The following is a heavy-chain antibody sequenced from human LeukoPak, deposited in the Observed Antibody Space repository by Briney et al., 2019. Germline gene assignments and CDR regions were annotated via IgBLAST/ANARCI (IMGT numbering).Heavy chain of an antibody. CDR2: TIPMFDTA. Sequence: SVKVSCKTSGGTFSSYAISWVRQAPGQGLEWMGGTIPMFDTANYAHKFQGRVTMTRNTSISTAYMELSSLRSEDTAVYYCARDKGLDTAMVIYWFDPWGQGTLVTVSS. J-gene: IGHJ5*02. D-gene: IGHD5-18*01. V-gene: IGHV1-69*05. CDR3: ARDKGLDTAMVIYWFDP. CDR1: GGTFSSYA.